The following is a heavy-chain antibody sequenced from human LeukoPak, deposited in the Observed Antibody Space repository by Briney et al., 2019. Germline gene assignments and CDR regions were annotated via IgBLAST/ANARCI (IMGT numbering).Heavy chain of an antibody. CDR3: AKAEWESNWFDP. CDR1: GFTFSSYG. D-gene: IGHD1-26*01. Sequence: PGGSLRLSCAASGFTFSSYGMHWVRQAPGKGLEWVAVISYDGSNKYYADSVKGRSTISRDNSKNTLYLQMNSLRAEDTAVYYCAKAEWESNWFDPWGQGTLVTVSS. J-gene: IGHJ5*02. V-gene: IGHV3-30*18. CDR2: ISYDGSNK.